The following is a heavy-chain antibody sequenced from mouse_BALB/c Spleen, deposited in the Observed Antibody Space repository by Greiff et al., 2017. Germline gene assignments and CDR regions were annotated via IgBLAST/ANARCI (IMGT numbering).Heavy chain of an antibody. V-gene: IGHV1-14*01. CDR1: GYTFTSYV. CDR3: ARGVRRGYYFDY. CDR2: INPYNDGT. D-gene: IGHD2-14*01. Sequence: VHVKQSGPELVKPGASVKMSCKASGYTFTSYVMHWVKQKPGQGLEWIGYINPYNDGTKYNEKFKGKATLTSDKSSSTAYMELSSLTSEDSAVYYCARGVRRGYYFDYWGQGTTLTVSS. J-gene: IGHJ2*01.